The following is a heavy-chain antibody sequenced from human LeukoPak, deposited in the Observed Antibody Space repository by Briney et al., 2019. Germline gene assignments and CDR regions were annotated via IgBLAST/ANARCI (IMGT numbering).Heavy chain of an antibody. Sequence: SETLSLTCTVSGGSISSYYWSWIRQPPGKGLEWIGYIYYSGSTNYNPSLKSRVTISVDTSKNQFSLKLSSVTAADTVVYYCARLVRTGSARFDYWGQGTLVTVSS. CDR2: IYYSGST. CDR1: GGSISSYY. D-gene: IGHD3-10*01. CDR3: ARLVRTGSARFDY. V-gene: IGHV4-59*08. J-gene: IGHJ4*02.